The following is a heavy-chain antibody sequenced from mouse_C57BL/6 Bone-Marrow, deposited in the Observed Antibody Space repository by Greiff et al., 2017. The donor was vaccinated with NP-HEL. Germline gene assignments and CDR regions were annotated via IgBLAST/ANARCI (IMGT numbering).Heavy chain of an antibody. V-gene: IGHV1-61*01. CDR1: GYTFTSYW. J-gene: IGHJ4*01. Sequence: VKLQQPGAELVRPGSSVKLSCKASGYTFTSYWMDRVKQRPGQGLEWIGDIYPSDSETHYNQKFKDKATLTVDKSTSTAYMQLSSPTSEDAAVYYSARGRLIRCGAMDYWGQGTSVTVSS. CDR2: IYPSDSET. D-gene: IGHD1-1*01. CDR3: ARGRLIRCGAMDY.